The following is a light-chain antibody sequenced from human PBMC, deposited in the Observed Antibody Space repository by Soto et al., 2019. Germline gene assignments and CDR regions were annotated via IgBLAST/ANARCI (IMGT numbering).Light chain of an antibody. V-gene: IGLV2-23*01. CDR3: CSYADSSRIYV. CDR2: EGS. Sequence: QSVPTQPASVSGSPGQSITISCTGTSSDVGSYNLVSWYQQHPGKAPKLMIYEGSKRPSGISNRFSGSKSGNTASLTISGLQAEDEAEYYCCSYADSSRIYVFGSGTKLTVL. J-gene: IGLJ1*01. CDR1: SSDVGSYNL.